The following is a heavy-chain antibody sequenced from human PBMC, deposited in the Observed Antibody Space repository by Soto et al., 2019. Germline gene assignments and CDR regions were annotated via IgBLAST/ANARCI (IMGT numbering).Heavy chain of an antibody. CDR1: GFTFSNAW. D-gene: IGHD4-4*01. CDR2: IKSKTDGGTT. V-gene: IGHV3-15*01. CDR3: TTSVTSPYYYYYYYMDV. Sequence: PGGSLGLSCAAYGFTFSNAWMSWVRQAPGKGLEWVGRIKSKTDGGTTDYAAPVKGRFTISRDDSKNTLYLQMNSLKTEDTAVYYCTTSVTSPYYYYYYYMDVWGKGTTVTVSS. J-gene: IGHJ6*03.